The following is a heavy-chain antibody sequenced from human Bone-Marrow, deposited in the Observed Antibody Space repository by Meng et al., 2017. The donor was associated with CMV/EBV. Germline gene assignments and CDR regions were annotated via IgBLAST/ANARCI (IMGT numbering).Heavy chain of an antibody. CDR3: ASQTIVGTPGVY. CDR2: IDAGNGNT. Sequence: CKGSGYSFISSTMHWVRQAPGQRLEWMGWIDAGNGNTRYSQKFQDRVTITRDTSASTGYMELSSLRSEDTAVYYCASQTIVGTPGVYWGQGTLVTVSS. CDR1: GYSFISST. D-gene: IGHD1-26*01. V-gene: IGHV1-3*01. J-gene: IGHJ4*02.